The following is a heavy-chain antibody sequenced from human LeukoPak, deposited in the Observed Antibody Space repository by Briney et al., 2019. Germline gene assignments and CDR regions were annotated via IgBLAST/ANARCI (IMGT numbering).Heavy chain of an antibody. Sequence: PGGSLRLSCAASGFTFSSYAMSWVRQAPGKGLEWVSAISGSGGSTYYADSVKGRFTISRDNSKNTLYLQMKSLRAEDTAVYYCAKSTAWTVTTHFDYWGQGTLVTVSS. CDR1: GFTFSSYA. J-gene: IGHJ4*02. CDR3: AKSTAWTVTTHFDY. D-gene: IGHD4-17*01. V-gene: IGHV3-23*01. CDR2: ISGSGGST.